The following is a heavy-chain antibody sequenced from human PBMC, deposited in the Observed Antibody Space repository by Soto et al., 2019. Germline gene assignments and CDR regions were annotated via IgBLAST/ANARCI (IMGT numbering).Heavy chain of an antibody. D-gene: IGHD4-17*01. V-gene: IGHV3-74*01. CDR1: GFTFSNYC. J-gene: IGHJ4*02. Sequence: PGGSLRLSCAASGFTFSNYCMHWVRQAPEKGLVWVSNINTDASGTSYADSVKGRFTISRDNAKNTLYLQMNSLRAADTAVYYCATYTVTTSYFDYWGQGTLVTVSS. CDR2: INTDASGT. CDR3: ATYTVTTSYFDY.